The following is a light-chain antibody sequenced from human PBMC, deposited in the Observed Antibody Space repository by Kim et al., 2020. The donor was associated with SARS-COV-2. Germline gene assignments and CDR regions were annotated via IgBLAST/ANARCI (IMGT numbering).Light chain of an antibody. CDR1: SSDVGGYNY. CDR3: NSFTSTNTWV. J-gene: IGLJ3*02. CDR2: DVT. V-gene: IGLV2-14*03. Sequence: QPVLTQPASVSGSLGQSITVSCTGTSSDVGGYNYVSWYQQHPGRAPKLLIYDVTNRPSGVSNRFSGSKSGNTASLTISGLQAEDEADYHCNSFTSTNTWVFGGGTKVTVL.